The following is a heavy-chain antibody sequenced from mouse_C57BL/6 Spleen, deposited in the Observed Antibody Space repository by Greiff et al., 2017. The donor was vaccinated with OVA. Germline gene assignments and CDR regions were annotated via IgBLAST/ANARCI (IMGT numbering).Heavy chain of an antibody. CDR2: ISSGSSTI. CDR1: GFTFSDYG. CDR3: ARDFITTVVATSYYFDY. V-gene: IGHV5-17*01. Sequence: EVKLVESGGGLVKPGGSLKLSCAASGFTFSDYGMHWVRQAPEKGLEWVAYISSGSSTIYYADTVKGRFTISRDNAKNTLFLQMTSLRSEDTAMYYCARDFITTVVATSYYFDYLGQGTTLTVSS. J-gene: IGHJ2*01. D-gene: IGHD1-1*01.